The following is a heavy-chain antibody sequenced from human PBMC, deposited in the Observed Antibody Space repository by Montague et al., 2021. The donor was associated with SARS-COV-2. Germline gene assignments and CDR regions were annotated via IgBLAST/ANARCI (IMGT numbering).Heavy chain of an antibody. D-gene: IGHD6-13*01. Sequence: SLRLSCAASGFTFSSYWMHWVRQAPGKGLVWVSRINSDGSSISYADSVKGRFTISRDNAKNTLYLQMNSLRAEDTAVYYCARDLEGIAAAGTGGFDYWGQGTLVTVSS. CDR3: ARDLEGIAAAGTGGFDY. J-gene: IGHJ4*02. V-gene: IGHV3-74*01. CDR1: GFTFSSYW. CDR2: INSDGSSI.